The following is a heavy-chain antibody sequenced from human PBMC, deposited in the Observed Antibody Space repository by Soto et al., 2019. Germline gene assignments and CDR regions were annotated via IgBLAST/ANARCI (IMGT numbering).Heavy chain of an antibody. CDR2: IYYSGTT. CDR1: GYSISSSNW. Sequence: VXLQESGPGLVKPSDTLSLTCAVSGYSISSSNWWGWIRQPPGKGLEWIGYIYYSGTTYYNPSLKSPVTMSLDTSKNQFSLKLTSVTAVDTAVYYCARREIQGPIDYWGQGTLVTVSS. CDR3: ARREIQGPIDY. J-gene: IGHJ4*02. V-gene: IGHV4-28*01. D-gene: IGHD1-26*01.